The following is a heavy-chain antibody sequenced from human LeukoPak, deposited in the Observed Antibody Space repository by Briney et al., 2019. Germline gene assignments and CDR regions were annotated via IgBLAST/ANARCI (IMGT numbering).Heavy chain of an antibody. J-gene: IGHJ4*02. Sequence: PGGSLRLSCAASGFTVSSNYMSWVRQAPGKGLEWVSVIYSGGSTYYADSVKGRFTISRDNSKNTLYLQMNSLRAEDTAVYYCASSSNYYYGSGSLDCWGQGTLVTVSP. CDR1: GFTVSSNY. V-gene: IGHV3-66*01. D-gene: IGHD3-10*01. CDR3: ASSSNYYYGSGSLDC. CDR2: IYSGGST.